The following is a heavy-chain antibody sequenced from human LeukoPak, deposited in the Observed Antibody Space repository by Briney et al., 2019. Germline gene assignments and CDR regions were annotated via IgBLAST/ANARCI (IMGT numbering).Heavy chain of an antibody. D-gene: IGHD1-14*01. V-gene: IGHV3-23*01. CDR3: AKLTRTETESDY. J-gene: IGHJ4*02. Sequence: PGGSLRLSCAASGFTFSSYAMSWVRQAPGKGLEWVSAISGSGGSTYYAASVKGRFTISRHNSKNTLYLQMNTLRAEDTAVYYCAKLTRTETESDYWGQGTLVTVSS. CDR2: ISGSGGST. CDR1: GFTFSSYA.